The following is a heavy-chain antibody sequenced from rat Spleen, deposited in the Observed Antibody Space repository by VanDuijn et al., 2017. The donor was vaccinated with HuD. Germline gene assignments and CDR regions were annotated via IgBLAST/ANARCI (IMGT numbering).Heavy chain of an antibody. CDR3: ARRPGDFDC. CDR2: ISPGVGNT. V-gene: IGHV5-25*01. Sequence: EVQLVETGGGLVQPGRSLKLSCAASGFTFSDYYMDWVRQAPKKGLEWVASISPGVGNTYYPDSVKGRFTISRDNAKSTLYLQMDSLRSEDTATYYCARRPGDFDCWGQGVMVTVSS. J-gene: IGHJ2*01. D-gene: IGHD1-4*01. CDR1: GFTFSDYY.